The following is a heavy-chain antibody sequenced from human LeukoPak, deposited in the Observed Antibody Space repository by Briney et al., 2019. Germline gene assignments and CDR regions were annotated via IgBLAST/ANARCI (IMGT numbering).Heavy chain of an antibody. CDR3: AREGCSSTSCYQGAYYYYGMDV. V-gene: IGHV3-30-3*01. CDR2: ISYDGSNK. CDR1: GFTFSSYA. Sequence: GGSLRLSCAASGFTFSSYAMHWVRQAQGKGLEWVAVISYDGSNKYYADSVKGRFTISRDNSKNPLYLQMNSLRAEDTAVYYCAREGCSSTSCYQGAYYYYGMDVWGQGTTVTVSS. J-gene: IGHJ6*02. D-gene: IGHD2-2*01.